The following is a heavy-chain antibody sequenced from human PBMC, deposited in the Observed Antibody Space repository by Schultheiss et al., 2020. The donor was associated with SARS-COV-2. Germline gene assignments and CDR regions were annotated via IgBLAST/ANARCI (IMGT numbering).Heavy chain of an antibody. Sequence: SETLSLTCTVSSGSVSRGSYHWSWIRQPPGKGLEWIGYIYYSGSTNYNPSLKSRLTMSVDTSKNQFCLNLSSVAAADTAVYYCARGVRGVIDYWGQGTLVTVSS. J-gene: IGHJ4*02. V-gene: IGHV4-61*01. D-gene: IGHD3-10*01. CDR3: ARGVRGVIDY. CDR1: SGSVSRGSYH. CDR2: IYYSGST.